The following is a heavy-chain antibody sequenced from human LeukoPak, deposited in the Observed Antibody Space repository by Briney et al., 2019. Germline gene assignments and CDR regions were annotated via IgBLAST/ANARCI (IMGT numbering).Heavy chain of an antibody. V-gene: IGHV7-4-1*02. CDR1: GYTFISYA. Sequence: AASVKVSCKASGYTFISYAMNWVRQAPGQGLEWMGWINTNTGNPTYAQGFTGRFVFSLDTSVSTAYLQISSLKAEDTAVYYCAREYIDPTLGDYDSGSYIDYWGQGTLVTVSS. CDR3: AREYIDPTLGDYDSGSYIDY. CDR2: INTNTGNP. J-gene: IGHJ4*02. D-gene: IGHD3-10*01.